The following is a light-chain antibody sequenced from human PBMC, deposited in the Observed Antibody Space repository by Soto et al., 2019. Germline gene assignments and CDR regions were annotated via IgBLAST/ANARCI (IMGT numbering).Light chain of an antibody. CDR1: SSDVGGYNY. V-gene: IGLV2-14*01. CDR3: SSYTSSSTLV. CDR2: EVS. J-gene: IGLJ1*01. Sequence: QSVLTQPASVSGSPGQSITISCTGTSSDVGGYNYVSWYQQHPSKAPKLMIYEVSNRPSGVSNRFSGSKSGNTASLTISGLQAEEEADYYCSSYTSSSTLVFGTGAKVTVL.